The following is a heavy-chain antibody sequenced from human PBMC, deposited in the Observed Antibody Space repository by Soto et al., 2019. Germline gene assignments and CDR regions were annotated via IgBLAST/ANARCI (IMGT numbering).Heavy chain of an antibody. CDR2: ISAYNGNT. CDR3: ARDQRGYYYDSSGYYLVY. J-gene: IGHJ4*02. D-gene: IGHD3-22*01. CDR1: GYTFTSYG. Sequence: AALVKVSCKASGYTFTSYGISWVRQAPGQGLEWMGWISAYNGNTNYAQKLQGRVTMTTDTSTSTAYMELRSLRSDDTAVYYCARDQRGYYYDSSGYYLVYWGQGTLVTVSS. V-gene: IGHV1-18*01.